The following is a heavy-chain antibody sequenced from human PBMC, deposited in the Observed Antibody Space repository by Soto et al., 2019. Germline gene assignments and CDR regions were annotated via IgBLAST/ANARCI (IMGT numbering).Heavy chain of an antibody. J-gene: IGHJ6*02. CDR3: ASGTSGKDYYYAMDV. CDR1: GGTFNSYA. D-gene: IGHD3-10*01. CDR2: IIPIYGPA. V-gene: IGHV1-69*01. Sequence: QVQLVQSGAEVKKPGSSVKVSCMPSGGTFNSYAISRVRQAPGQRLEWMGGIIPIYGPAHYAQKFQGRVTITADESTSAAYMELSSLRSEDTAVYFCASGTSGKDYYYAMDVWGQGTTVTVSS.